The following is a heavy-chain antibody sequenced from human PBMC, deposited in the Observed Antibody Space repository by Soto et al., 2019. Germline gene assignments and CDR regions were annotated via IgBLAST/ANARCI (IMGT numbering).Heavy chain of an antibody. CDR1: GYPFTAYG. V-gene: IGHV1-3*01. CDR2: INPGNGNT. CDR3: ARDLEYLLIEDAFDI. D-gene: IGHD2-2*01. J-gene: IGHJ3*02. Sequence: QVQLVQSGAEVKKPGTSVKVSCTASGYPFTAYGLHWVRQAPGQGLEWMGWINPGNGNTKYPQKFQGRVTISSDTDSPTSYMELRSLTSEDTAVYYCARDLEYLLIEDAFDIWGQGTVVIVSS.